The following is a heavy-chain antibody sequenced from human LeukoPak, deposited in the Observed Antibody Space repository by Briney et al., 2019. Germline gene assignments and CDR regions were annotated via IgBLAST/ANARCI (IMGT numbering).Heavy chain of an antibody. CDR2: IVVGSGNT. D-gene: IGHD4-17*01. V-gene: IGHV1-58*01. J-gene: IGHJ2*01. Sequence: GASVKVSCKASGFTFTSSAVQWVRQARGQRLEWIGWIVVGSGNTNYAQKFQERVTITRDMSTSTAYMELSSLRSEDTAVYYCAAPMTTVTTPAYLSYWYFDLWGRGTLVTVSS. CDR1: GFTFTSSA. CDR3: AAPMTTVTTPAYLSYWYFDL.